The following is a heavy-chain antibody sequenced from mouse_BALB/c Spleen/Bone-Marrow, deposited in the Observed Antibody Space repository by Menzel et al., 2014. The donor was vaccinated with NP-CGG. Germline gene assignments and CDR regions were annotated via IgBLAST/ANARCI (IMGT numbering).Heavy chain of an antibody. D-gene: IGHD2-2*01. Sequence: VQLQQSGAELVKPGASVKLSCKASGYTFTSYWMHWVKQRPGQGLEWIGEINPSNGRADYNEKFRSKATPTVDRSSSTAYMQLSSLTSEDSAVYYCARAGGYDGFAYWAQGTLVPVSA. V-gene: IGHV1S81*02. J-gene: IGHJ3*01. CDR3: ARAGGYDGFAY. CDR1: GYTFTSYW. CDR2: INPSNGRA.